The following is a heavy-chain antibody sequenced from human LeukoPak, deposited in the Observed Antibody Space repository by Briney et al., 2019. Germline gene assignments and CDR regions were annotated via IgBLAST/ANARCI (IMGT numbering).Heavy chain of an antibody. V-gene: IGHV3-23*01. CDR3: AKDHGTAVAGFYY. Sequence: GGSLRLSCAASGFSLSTYGVSWVRQPPGKGLEWVSGVTGTGGSTYYADSVKGRFTVSRDTSKNTLYLQMNSLRAEDTAIYYCAKDHGTAVAGFYYWGQGTLVTVSS. CDR1: GFSLSTYG. J-gene: IGHJ4*02. D-gene: IGHD6-19*01. CDR2: VTGTGGST.